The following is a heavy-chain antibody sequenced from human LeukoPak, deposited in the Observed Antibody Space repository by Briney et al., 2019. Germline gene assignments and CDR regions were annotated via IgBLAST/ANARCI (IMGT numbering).Heavy chain of an antibody. CDR1: GGSISSYY. D-gene: IGHD6-13*01. CDR2: IYYSGST. J-gene: IGHJ2*01. V-gene: IGHV4-59*08. CDR3: ARLTPSDSSSWYWYFGL. Sequence: MTSETLSLTCTVSGGSISSYYWSWIRQPPGKGLEWIGYIYYSGSTNYNPSLKSRVTISVDTSKNQFSLKLNTVTAADTAVYYCARLTPSDSSSWYWYFGLWGRGTLVTVSS.